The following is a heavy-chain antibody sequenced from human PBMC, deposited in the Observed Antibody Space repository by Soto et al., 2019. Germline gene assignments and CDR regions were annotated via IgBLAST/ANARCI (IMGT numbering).Heavy chain of an antibody. CDR3: ASTLRYFDWLLLR. Sequence: PSETLSLTCTVSGGSMISYYWSWIRQPPGRGLEWIGLIYYAGSTKYNPSLNSRVTISVDTSTSTVYMELSSLRSEDTAVYYCASTLRYFDWLLLRWGQGTLVTVSS. CDR2: IYYAGST. V-gene: IGHV4-59*01. CDR1: GGSMISYY. J-gene: IGHJ4*02. D-gene: IGHD3-9*01.